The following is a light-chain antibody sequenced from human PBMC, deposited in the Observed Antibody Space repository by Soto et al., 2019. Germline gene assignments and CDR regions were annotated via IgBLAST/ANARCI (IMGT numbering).Light chain of an antibody. CDR2: DVS. V-gene: IGLV2-11*01. Sequence: QSALTQPRSVSGSPGQSVTISCTGTSSDVGGYNYVSWYQQHPGKAPKLMIYDVSKRPSGVPDRFSGSKSGTSASLAITGLQAEDEADYYCQSYDSSLSGSGFGTGTKVTVL. CDR3: QSYDSSLSGSG. CDR1: SSDVGGYNY. J-gene: IGLJ1*01.